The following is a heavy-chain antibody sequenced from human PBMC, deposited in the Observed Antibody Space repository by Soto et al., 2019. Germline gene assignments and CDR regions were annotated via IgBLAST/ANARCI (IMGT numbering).Heavy chain of an antibody. Sequence: QVQLQESGPGLVKPSETLSLTCTVSGGSVSSGSYYWSWIRQPPGKGLEWIGYIYYRGSTNYNPSLKSRVNISVDTSNNQFSLKLSSVTAADTAVYYCARGGVDYYDSSGYYYHFDYWGQGTLVTVSS. CDR1: GGSVSSGSYY. CDR2: IYYRGST. J-gene: IGHJ4*02. CDR3: ARGGVDYYDSSGYYYHFDY. D-gene: IGHD3-22*01. V-gene: IGHV4-61*01.